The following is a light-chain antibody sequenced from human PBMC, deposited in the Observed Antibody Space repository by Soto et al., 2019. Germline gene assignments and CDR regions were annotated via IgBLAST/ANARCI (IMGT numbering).Light chain of an antibody. V-gene: IGKV3-15*01. J-gene: IGKJ1*01. Sequence: EIVMTQSAATLSVSPGERATLSCRASQSVSSNLAWYQQKPGQAPRLLIYGASTRATGIPARFSGSGSGTEFTLTISSLQSEDFAVYYCQQYNIWPPGGTFGQGTKVDIK. CDR3: QQYNIWPPGGT. CDR1: QSVSSN. CDR2: GAS.